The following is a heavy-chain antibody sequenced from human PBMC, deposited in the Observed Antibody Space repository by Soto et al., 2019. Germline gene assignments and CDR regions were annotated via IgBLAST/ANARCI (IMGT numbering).Heavy chain of an antibody. Sequence: SETLSLTCTVSGGSISSSIYYWGWIRHPPGKGLEWIGSIYYSGSTYYNPSLKSRVTISVYTSKNQFSLKLSSVTAADTAVYYCPSHGGETAAGTFGYWGQGTMVTVSS. D-gene: IGHD6-13*01. CDR2: IYYSGST. V-gene: IGHV4-39*01. J-gene: IGHJ4*02. CDR3: PSHGGETAAGTFGY. CDR1: GGSISSSIYY.